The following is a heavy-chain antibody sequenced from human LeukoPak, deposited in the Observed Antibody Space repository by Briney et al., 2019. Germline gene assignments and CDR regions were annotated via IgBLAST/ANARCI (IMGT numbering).Heavy chain of an antibody. J-gene: IGHJ4*02. V-gene: IGHV3-48*02. CDR2: ITTSIDII. CDR3: AKLTTWNTHYPIDY. CDR1: GFTLSSYN. D-gene: IGHD4-17*01. Sequence: TGGPLRLSCAASGFTLSSYNMNWVRQAPGKGLEWISYITTSIDIISYADSVKGRFTISRDNAKNSLYLQMDSLRDEDTALYYCAKLTTWNTHYPIDYWGQGTLVTVSS.